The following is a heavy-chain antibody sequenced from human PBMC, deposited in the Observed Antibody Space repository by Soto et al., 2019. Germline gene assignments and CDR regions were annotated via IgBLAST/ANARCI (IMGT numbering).Heavy chain of an antibody. V-gene: IGHV1-69*06. Sequence: SVNVSFKASGGTFSSYSIIWFLQSPVQGLEWMGGIIPIFVTANYAQKLQGRVTITADKYTSTAYMELSRLRSEDTAVYYCEWDGEWFDHRGKGHMVPVS. J-gene: IGHJ5*02. CDR2: IIPIFVTA. CDR3: EWDGEWFDH. CDR1: GGTFSSYS.